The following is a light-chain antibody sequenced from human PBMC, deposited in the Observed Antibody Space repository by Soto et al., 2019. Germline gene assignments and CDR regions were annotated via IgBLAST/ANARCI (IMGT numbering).Light chain of an antibody. V-gene: IGKV1-12*01. CDR2: GAS. J-gene: IGKJ2*01. CDR3: QQSYSTPQT. CDR1: QGISSW. Sequence: DIQMTQSPSSVSASVGDRVTITCRASQGISSWLAWYQQKPGKAPELLISGASSLQSGVPSRFSGSGSGTDFTFTISSLQPEDFATYYCQQSYSTPQTFGQGTKLEIK.